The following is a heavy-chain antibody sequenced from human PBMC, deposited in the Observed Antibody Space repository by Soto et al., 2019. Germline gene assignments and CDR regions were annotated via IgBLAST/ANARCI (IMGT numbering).Heavy chain of an antibody. CDR1: GFTFSTYW. CDR3: ARSREGYSYFDY. V-gene: IGHV3-74*01. D-gene: IGHD4-4*01. Sequence: EVPLVESGGGLVQPGESLRLSCAASGFTFSTYWMHWVRQAPGKGLVWVSRVNSDGSSTTYADSVKGRFTLSRDNAKNTLYLQMNSLRAEDTAVYYCARSREGYSYFDYWGQGILVTVSS. CDR2: VNSDGSST. J-gene: IGHJ4*02.